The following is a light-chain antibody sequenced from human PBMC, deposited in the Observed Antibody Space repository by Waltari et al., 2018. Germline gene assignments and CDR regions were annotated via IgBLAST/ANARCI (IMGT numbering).Light chain of an antibody. CDR3: QQYGSSPLT. CDR1: QSVGSSY. J-gene: IGKJ3*01. Sequence: EIVLTQSPGTLSLSPGERATLSCRASQSVGSSYLAWYQQKPGQAPRLLIYGASSRATGIPDRFRGSVSGTDFTITVSRLEPEDFAVYYWQQYGSSPLTFGPGTKVDIK. CDR2: GAS. V-gene: IGKV3-20*01.